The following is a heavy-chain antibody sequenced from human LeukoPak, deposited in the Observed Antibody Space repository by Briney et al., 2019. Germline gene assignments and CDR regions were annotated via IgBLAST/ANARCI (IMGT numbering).Heavy chain of an antibody. CDR1: GASVTSGGFY. CDR3: ARHSGSGSLSRPFDP. CDR2: VYYTGST. V-gene: IGHV4-39*01. J-gene: IGHJ5*02. D-gene: IGHD3-10*01. Sequence: PSETLSLTCTVSGASVTSGGFYWAWLRQSPAKGLEWIATVYYTGSTYYSASLESRVTISVDTSKNQLSLRLLSLTAADTAVYYCARHSGSGSLSRPFDPWGQGTLVTVSS.